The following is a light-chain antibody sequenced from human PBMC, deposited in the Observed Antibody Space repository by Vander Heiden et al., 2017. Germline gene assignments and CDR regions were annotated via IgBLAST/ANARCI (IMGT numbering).Light chain of an antibody. Sequence: EIALTQSPASLSVSPGDRDTLSCRASQRLSSYLAWYQQKPDQAPRLLIYDASNSATGIPARFSGSGCGTDLTLTISSRGPEDFAVYYYQQHSYCPRDTFGHGTKVEIK. CDR3: QQHSYCPRDT. V-gene: IGKV3-11*01. CDR1: QRLSSY. J-gene: IGKJ3*01. CDR2: DAS.